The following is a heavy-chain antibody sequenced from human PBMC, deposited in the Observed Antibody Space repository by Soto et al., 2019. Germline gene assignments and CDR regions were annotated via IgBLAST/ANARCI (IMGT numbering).Heavy chain of an antibody. CDR2: INSDGSST. J-gene: IGHJ4*02. CDR1: GFTYSSYW. V-gene: IGHV3-74*01. Sequence: EVQLVESGGGLVQPGGSLRLSCAASGFTYSSYWMHWVRQAPGKGLVWVSRINSDGSSTSYADSVKGRFTISRDNAKNTLYLQMNSLRAEDTAVYYCAVAVAGPTAIGYWGQGTLVTVSS. D-gene: IGHD6-19*01. CDR3: AVAVAGPTAIGY.